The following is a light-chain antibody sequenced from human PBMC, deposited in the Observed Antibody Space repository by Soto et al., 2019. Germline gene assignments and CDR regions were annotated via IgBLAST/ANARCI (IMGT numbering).Light chain of an antibody. J-gene: IGLJ2*01. CDR1: SSNIGSNY. CDR2: RNN. Sequence: QSVLTQPPSASGTPGQRVTISCSGSSSNIGSNYVYWYQQLPGTAPKLLIYRNNQRPSGVPDRFSGSKSGTSASLAISGLRSEDEADYYSAAWDDSLSGLVVFGGGTKLTVL. V-gene: IGLV1-47*01. CDR3: AAWDDSLSGLVV.